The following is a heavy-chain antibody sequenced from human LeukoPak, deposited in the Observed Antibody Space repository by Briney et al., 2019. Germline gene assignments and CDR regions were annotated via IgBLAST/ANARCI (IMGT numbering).Heavy chain of an antibody. CDR3: ARDPTNWNYVHYFDY. CDR2: ISYDGSYK. J-gene: IGHJ4*02. Sequence: PGGSLRLSCAASGFTFSSYAMSWVRQAPGKGLEWVAVISYDGSYKYYADSVKGRFTISRDNSKNTLYLQMNSLRPEDTAVYYCARDPTNWNYVHYFDYWGQGTLVTVSS. D-gene: IGHD1-7*01. CDR1: GFTFSSYA. V-gene: IGHV3-30*04.